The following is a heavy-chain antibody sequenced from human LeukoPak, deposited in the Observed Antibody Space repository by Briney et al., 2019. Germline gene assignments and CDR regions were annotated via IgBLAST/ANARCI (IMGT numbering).Heavy chain of an antibody. CDR3: ARWSGYSSRTFDY. CDR2: IYYSGST. Sequence: SETLSLTCTVSGGSISSYYWSWIRQPPGKGLEWIGYIYYSGSTNYNPSLKSRVTISVDTSKNQFSLKLSPVTAADTAVYYCARWSGYSSRTFDYWGQGTLVTVSS. J-gene: IGHJ4*02. CDR1: GGSISSYY. D-gene: IGHD3-3*01. V-gene: IGHV4-59*01.